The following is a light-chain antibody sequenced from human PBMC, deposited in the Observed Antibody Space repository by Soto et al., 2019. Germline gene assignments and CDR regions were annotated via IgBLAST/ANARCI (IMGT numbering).Light chain of an antibody. V-gene: IGLV2-8*01. CDR2: EVS. Sequence: QSVLTQSPSASGSPGQSVTISCTGTSSDVGGYNYVSWYQQHPGKAPKLMIYEVSKRPSGVPDRFSGSKSGNTASLTVSGLQAEDEADYYCSSYAGSNRAVFGGGTKLTVL. J-gene: IGLJ2*01. CDR3: SSYAGSNRAV. CDR1: SSDVGGYNY.